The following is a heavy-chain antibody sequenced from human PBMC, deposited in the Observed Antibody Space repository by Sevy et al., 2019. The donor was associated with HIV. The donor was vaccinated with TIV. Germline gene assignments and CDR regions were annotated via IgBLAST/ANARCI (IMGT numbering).Heavy chain of an antibody. Sequence: GGSLRLSCAASGFTFSSYAMSWVRQAPGKGLEWVSAISGGGGSTYYADSVKGRFTISRDNSKNTLYLQMNSLRAEDTAVYYCAKGGQDTAMPIDFDYWGQGTLVTVSS. D-gene: IGHD5-18*01. J-gene: IGHJ4*02. V-gene: IGHV3-23*01. CDR3: AKGGQDTAMPIDFDY. CDR2: ISGGGGST. CDR1: GFTFSSYA.